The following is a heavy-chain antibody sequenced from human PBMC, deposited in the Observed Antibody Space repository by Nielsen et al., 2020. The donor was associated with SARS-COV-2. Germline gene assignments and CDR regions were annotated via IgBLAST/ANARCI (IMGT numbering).Heavy chain of an antibody. J-gene: IGHJ6*02. Sequence: SETLSLTCTVSGGSISHYYWSWIRQSPGKGLEWIGNVHYSGTINYSPSLKSRVTISIDTSKTQFSLELSSVTAADTAVYYCARGGTIFGVVTRMDVWGQGTTVTVSS. CDR1: GGSISHYY. D-gene: IGHD3-3*01. CDR3: ARGGTIFGVVTRMDV. V-gene: IGHV4-59*01. CDR2: VHYSGTI.